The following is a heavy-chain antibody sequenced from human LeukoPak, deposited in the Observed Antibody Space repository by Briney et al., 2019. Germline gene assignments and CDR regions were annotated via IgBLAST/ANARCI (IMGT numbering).Heavy chain of an antibody. CDR1: GYTFTGYY. CDR2: INPNSGGT. D-gene: IGHD3-22*01. CDR3: TRAPPGMTMMTDY. V-gene: IGHV1-2*04. J-gene: IGHJ4*02. Sequence: ASVKVSCKASGYTFTGYYMHWVRQAPGQGLEWMGWINPNSGGTNYAQKFQGWVTMTTDTSTSVAYMELRSLTSDDTAVYYCTRAPPGMTMMTDYWGQGTLVTVSS.